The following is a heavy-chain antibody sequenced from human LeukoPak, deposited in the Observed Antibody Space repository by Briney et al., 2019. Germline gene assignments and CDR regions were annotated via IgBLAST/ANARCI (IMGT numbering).Heavy chain of an antibody. CDR2: ISSSSSYI. Sequence: PGGSLRLSCAASGFTFSSYSMNWVRQAPGKGLEWVSSISSSSSYIYYADSVKGRFTISRDNAKNSLYLQMNSLRAEDTAVYYCARAPYYCSSTSCYVFDYWGQGTLVTVSS. CDR1: GFTFSSYS. V-gene: IGHV3-21*01. J-gene: IGHJ4*02. D-gene: IGHD2-2*01. CDR3: ARAPYYCSSTSCYVFDY.